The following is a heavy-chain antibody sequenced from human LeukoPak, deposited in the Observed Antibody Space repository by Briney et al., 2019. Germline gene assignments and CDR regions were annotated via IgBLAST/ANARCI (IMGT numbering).Heavy chain of an antibody. J-gene: IGHJ4*02. CDR1: GFSLTTSGMS. D-gene: IGHD1-26*01. Sequence: SGPTLVNPTQTLTLTCTFSGFSLTTSGMSVSWIRQPPGKALEWLAGIDWDDDKYYSTSLKTRLTISKDTSKNQVVLTMTNMDPVDTATYYCAHIITGLGATGYYLDYWGPGTLVTVSS. CDR3: AHIITGLGATGYYLDY. CDR2: IDWDDDK. V-gene: IGHV2-70*11.